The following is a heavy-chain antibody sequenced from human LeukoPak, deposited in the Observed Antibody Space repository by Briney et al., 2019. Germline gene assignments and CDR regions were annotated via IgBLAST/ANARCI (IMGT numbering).Heavy chain of an antibody. CDR3: ARANSVLLWFGELSGGNWFDP. V-gene: IGHV4-59*01. CDR2: IYYSGST. Sequence: SETLSLTWTVSGGSISSYYWSWIRQPPGKGLEWIGYIYYSGSTNYNPSLKSRVTISVDTSKNQFSLKLSSVTAADTAVYYCARANSVLLWFGELSGGNWFDPWGQGTLVTVSS. J-gene: IGHJ5*02. D-gene: IGHD3-10*01. CDR1: GGSISSYY.